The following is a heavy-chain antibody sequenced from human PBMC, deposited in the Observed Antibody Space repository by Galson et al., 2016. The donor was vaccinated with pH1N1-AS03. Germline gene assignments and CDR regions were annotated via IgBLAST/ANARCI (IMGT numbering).Heavy chain of an antibody. V-gene: IGHV3-7*03. Sequence: SLRLSCAASGFTFSRYWMSWVRQAPGKGLEWVANIKQDGSEKSYVDSVKGRFTISRDNAKNSLYLQMNSLKAEDTALYYCASEPSWELGNYFDSWGQGTLVTVSS. D-gene: IGHD4-23*01. CDR2: IKQDGSEK. CDR3: ASEPSWELGNYFDS. CDR1: GFTFSRYW. J-gene: IGHJ4*02.